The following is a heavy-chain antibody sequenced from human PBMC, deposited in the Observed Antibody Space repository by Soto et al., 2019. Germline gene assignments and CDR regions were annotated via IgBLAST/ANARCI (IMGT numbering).Heavy chain of an antibody. CDR3: TRLVRGVIRGTRNDYYMDV. D-gene: IGHD3-10*01. J-gene: IGHJ6*03. Sequence: EVQLVESGGGLVQPGGSLKLSCAASGFTFSGSAMHWVRQASGKGLEWVGRIRSKANSYATAYAASVKGRFTISRDDSKNTAYLQMNSLKTEDTAVYYYTRLVRGVIRGTRNDYYMDVWGKGTTVTVSS. CDR1: GFTFSGSA. V-gene: IGHV3-73*01. CDR2: IRSKANSYAT.